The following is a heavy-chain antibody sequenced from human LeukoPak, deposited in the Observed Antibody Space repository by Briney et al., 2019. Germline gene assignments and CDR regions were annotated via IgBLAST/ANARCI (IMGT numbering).Heavy chain of an antibody. J-gene: IGHJ4*02. CDR3: ARDLYGGLFDY. V-gene: IGHV4-34*01. Sequence: GSLRLSCAASGFTFSSYAMSWIRQPPGKGLEWVGEINHSGSTNYNPSLKSRVTISVDTSKNQMSLKLNSVTAADTAVYYCARDLYGGLFDYWGQGTLVTVSS. CDR1: GFTFSSYA. D-gene: IGHD4/OR15-4a*01. CDR2: INHSGST.